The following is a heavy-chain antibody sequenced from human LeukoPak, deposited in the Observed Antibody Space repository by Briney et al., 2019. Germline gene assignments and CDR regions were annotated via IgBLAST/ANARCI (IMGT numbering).Heavy chain of an antibody. CDR2: ISYDGSNK. CDR1: GFTFSSNA. Sequence: PGGSLRLSCAASGFTFSSNAMHWVRQAPGKGLEWMAVISYDGSNKFYAESVKGRFTISRDNSKKALYLQMNSLRVEDTAVFYCARDGFDYWGQGTLVTVSS. CDR3: ARDGFDY. V-gene: IGHV3-30*04. J-gene: IGHJ4*02.